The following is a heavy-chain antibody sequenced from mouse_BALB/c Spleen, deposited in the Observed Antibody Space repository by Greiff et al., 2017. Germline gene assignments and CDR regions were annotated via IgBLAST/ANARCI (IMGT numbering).Heavy chain of an antibody. V-gene: IGHV7-1*02. CDR1: GFTFSDFY. Sequence: EVKVVESGGGLVQPGGSLRLSCATSGFTFSDFYMEWVRQPPGKRLEWIAASRNHANDYTTEYSASVKGRFIVSRDTSQSILYLQMNALRTEDTAIYYCARDDGGFDYWGQGTTLTVSS. CDR3: ARDDGGFDY. CDR2: SRNHANDYTT. J-gene: IGHJ2*01.